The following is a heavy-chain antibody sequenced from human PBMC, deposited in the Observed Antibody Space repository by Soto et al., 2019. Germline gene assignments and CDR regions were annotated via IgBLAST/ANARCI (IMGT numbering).Heavy chain of an antibody. D-gene: IGHD4-17*01. V-gene: IGHV1-69*01. CDR2: IIPIFGTA. CDR1: GGTFSSYA. J-gene: IGHJ5*02. CDR3: ATTYGGVLYNWFDP. Sequence: QVQLVQSGAEVKKPGSSVKVSCKASGGTFSSYAISWVRQAPGQGLEWMGGIIPIFGTANYAQKFQGRVTITGDESNSKAYIEPGRLRSEDTAGYYCATTYGGVLYNWFDPWGQGTLVTVSS.